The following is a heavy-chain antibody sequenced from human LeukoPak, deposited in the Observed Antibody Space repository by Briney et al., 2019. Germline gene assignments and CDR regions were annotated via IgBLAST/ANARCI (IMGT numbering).Heavy chain of an antibody. J-gene: IGHJ4*02. CDR3: ARDGSWSSISYSNY. Sequence: ASVKVSCKASGYIFTDYYIHWVRQAPGQGLEWMGWINPNSGDTKYEQRFQGRVTMTRDTSISTAYMELTRLRSDDAAVYFCARDGSWSSISYSNYWGQGTLVTVSS. V-gene: IGHV1-2*02. CDR1: GYIFTDYY. D-gene: IGHD2-2*01. CDR2: INPNSGDT.